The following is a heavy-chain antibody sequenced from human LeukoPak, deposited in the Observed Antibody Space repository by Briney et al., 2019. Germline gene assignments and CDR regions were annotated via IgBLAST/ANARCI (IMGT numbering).Heavy chain of an antibody. CDR3: AKDRSIGTYYTFDH. J-gene: IGHJ4*02. CDR2: ISGSGINT. D-gene: IGHD1-26*01. V-gene: IGHV3-23*01. Sequence: GGTLRLSCAASGFTFSSYGMNWVRQAPGKGLEWVSAISGSGINTYYADSVKGRFTISRDNSKNTLYLQMNSLRAEDTAVYYCAKDRSIGTYYTFDHWGQGTLVTVSS. CDR1: GFTFSSYG.